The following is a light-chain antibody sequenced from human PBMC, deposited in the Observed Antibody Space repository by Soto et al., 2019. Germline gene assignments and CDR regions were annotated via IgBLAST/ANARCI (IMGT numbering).Light chain of an antibody. J-gene: IGKJ2*01. V-gene: IGKV1-39*01. Sequence: DILMTQSPSSLSASVGDRVAITCRASRSISIYLNWYQRKPGRAPQLLIYGASNLQSGVPSRFSGSGSGTDFTLTISSLQPEDFATYYCQQGYSVPYTFGQGTKVEIK. CDR1: RSISIY. CDR2: GAS. CDR3: QQGYSVPYT.